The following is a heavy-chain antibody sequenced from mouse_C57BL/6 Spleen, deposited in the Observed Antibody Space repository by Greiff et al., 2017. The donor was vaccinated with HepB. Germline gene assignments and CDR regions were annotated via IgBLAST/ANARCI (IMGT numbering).Heavy chain of an antibody. D-gene: IGHD1-2*01. CDR3: TRLGLLRHFDY. J-gene: IGHJ2*01. V-gene: IGHV1-15*01. CDR2: IDPETGGT. Sequence: VQLQQSGAELVRPGASVTLSCKASGYTFTDYEMHWVKQTPVHGLEWIGAIDPETGGTAYNQKFKGKAILTADKSSSTAYMELRSLTSEDSAVYYCTRLGLLRHFDYWGQGTTLTVSS. CDR1: GYTFTDYE.